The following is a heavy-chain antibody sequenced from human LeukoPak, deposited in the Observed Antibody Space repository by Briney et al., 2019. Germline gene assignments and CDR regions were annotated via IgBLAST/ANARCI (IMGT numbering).Heavy chain of an antibody. CDR3: AKDPYIVVVPAAIEVDY. D-gene: IGHD2-2*01. J-gene: IGHJ4*02. CDR2: ISGSGGST. V-gene: IGHV3-23*01. Sequence: GGSLRLSCAASGLTFSSYAMSWVRQAPGKGLEWVSAISGSGGSTYYADSVKGRFTISRDNSKNTLYLQMNSLRAEDTAVYYCAKDPYIVVVPAAIEVDYWGQGTLVTVSS. CDR1: GLTFSSYA.